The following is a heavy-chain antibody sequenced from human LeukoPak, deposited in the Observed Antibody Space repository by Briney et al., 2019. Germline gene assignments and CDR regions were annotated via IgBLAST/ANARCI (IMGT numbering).Heavy chain of an antibody. CDR3: AREGLWFGELPSY. J-gene: IGHJ4*02. D-gene: IGHD3-10*01. V-gene: IGHV1-2*02. CDR2: INPNSGGT. Sequence: ASVKVSCKASGYTFTGYYMHWVRQAPGQGLEWMGWINPNSGGTNYAQKFQGRVTMTRDTSISTAYMELSRLRSDDTAVYYCAREGLWFGELPSYRGQGTLVTVSS. CDR1: GYTFTGYY.